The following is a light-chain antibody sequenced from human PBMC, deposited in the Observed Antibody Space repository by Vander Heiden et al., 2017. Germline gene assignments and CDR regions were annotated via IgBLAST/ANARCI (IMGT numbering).Light chain of an antibody. V-gene: IGLV3-1*01. CDR3: QAWDSSTGV. J-gene: IGLJ2*01. CDR1: KLGDKY. Sequence: SYELTQPPSVSVSPGQTASITCSGDKLGDKYACWYQQKPGQSPVLVIYQESKRRSGIPELFSGSNSGNTATLTISGTQAMDEADDYCQAWDSSTGVFGGGTKLTVL. CDR2: QES.